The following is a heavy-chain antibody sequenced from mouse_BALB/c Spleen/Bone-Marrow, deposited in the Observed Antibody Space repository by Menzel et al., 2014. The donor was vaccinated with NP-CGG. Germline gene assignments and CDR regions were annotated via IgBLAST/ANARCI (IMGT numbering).Heavy chain of an antibody. D-gene: IGHD3-3*01. CDR1: GYTFTSYY. CDR3: TREGTFFAY. V-gene: IGHV1S81*02. J-gene: IGHJ3*01. Sequence: QVQLQQSGAELVKPGASVKLSCKSSGYTFTSYYMYLVKQRPGQCLEGIGGINPSNGGNNFNEKFKSKATLTVDKSSSTAYMQRSSLTSEDSAVYYCTREGTFFAYWGQGTLVTVSA. CDR2: INPSNGGN.